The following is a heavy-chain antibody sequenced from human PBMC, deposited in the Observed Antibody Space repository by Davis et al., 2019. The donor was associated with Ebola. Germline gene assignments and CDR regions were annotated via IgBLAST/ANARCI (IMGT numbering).Heavy chain of an antibody. CDR2: IYYSGST. D-gene: IGHD6-13*01. V-gene: IGHV4-39*01. J-gene: IGHJ5*02. Sequence: MPSETLSLTCTVSGGSISSSSYYWGWFRQPPGKGLEWIGSIYYSGSTYYNPSLKSRVTISVDTSKNQFSLKLSSVTAADTAVYYCASRQAAPDRGPWFDPWGQGTLVTVSS. CDR3: ASRQAAPDRGPWFDP. CDR1: GGSISSSSYY.